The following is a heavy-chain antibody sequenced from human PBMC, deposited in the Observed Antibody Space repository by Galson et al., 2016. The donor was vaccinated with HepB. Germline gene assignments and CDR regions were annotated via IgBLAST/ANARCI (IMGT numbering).Heavy chain of an antibody. CDR3: TKDGDSTGYYYSKFN. CDR1: GFTFRTYN. D-gene: IGHD3-22*01. V-gene: IGHV3-21*04. J-gene: IGHJ4*02. Sequence: SLRLSCAASGFTFRTYNMNWVRQAPGKGLEWVSSISSGSSYIYYADSVKGRFTISRDNARNPLYLQMNSLRAEDTAVYYCTKDGDSTGYYYSKFNWGQGTLVTVSS. CDR2: ISSGSSYI.